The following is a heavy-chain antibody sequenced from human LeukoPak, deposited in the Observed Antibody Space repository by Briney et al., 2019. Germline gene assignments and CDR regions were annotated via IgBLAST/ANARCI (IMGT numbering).Heavy chain of an antibody. D-gene: IGHD6-19*01. V-gene: IGHV3-13*01. CDR1: GFPFSRYD. J-gene: IGHJ4*02. CDR2: IDTAGDT. CDR3: ARLSRGSFDY. Sequence: GGSLRLSCAASGFPFSRYDMHWVRHVTGKGLEWVSSIDTAGDTYYPGSVKGRFTISRENAKYSLYLQMNSLRAGDTAVYYCARLSRGSFDYWGQGTLVTVSS.